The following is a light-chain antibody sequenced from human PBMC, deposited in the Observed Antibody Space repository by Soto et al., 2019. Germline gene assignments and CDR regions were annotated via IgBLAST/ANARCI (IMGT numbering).Light chain of an antibody. CDR2: AAS. CDR3: QQSYSTLALT. CDR1: QSISSY. J-gene: IGKJ4*01. V-gene: IGKV1-39*01. Sequence: DIQMTQYPSSLSASVGDRVTITCGGSQSISSYLNWYQQKPGKAPKLLIYAASSLQSGVPSSFSGSGSGTDFTLTISSLKTQDFANYYCQQSYSTLALTFGGGTKVDIK.